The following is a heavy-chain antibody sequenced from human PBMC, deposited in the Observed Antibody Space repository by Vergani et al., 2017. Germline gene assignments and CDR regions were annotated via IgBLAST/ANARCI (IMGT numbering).Heavy chain of an antibody. V-gene: IGHV4-59*01. CDR3: VREQQLAYYFDY. J-gene: IGHJ4*02. Sequence: QVQLQESGPGLVKPSETLSLTCTVFGGSISSYYWSWIRQPPGKGLEWIGYNYYSGSTNYNPSLKSRVTISVDTSKNQFSLKLSSVTAADTAVYYCVREQQLAYYFDYWGQGTLDTVSS. CDR2: NYYSGST. CDR1: GGSISSYY. D-gene: IGHD6-13*01.